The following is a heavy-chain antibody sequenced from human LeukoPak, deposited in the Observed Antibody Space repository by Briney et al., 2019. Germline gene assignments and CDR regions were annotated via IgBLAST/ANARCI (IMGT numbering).Heavy chain of an antibody. CDR2: INHSGST. Sequence: TSETLSLTCAVYGGSFSGHYWSWIRQPPGKGLEWIGEINHSGSTNYNPSLKSRVTISVDTSKNQFSLKLSSVTAADTAVYYCARGYYYGSGSSSYYYYGMDVWGQGTTVTVSS. V-gene: IGHV4-34*01. J-gene: IGHJ6*02. CDR1: GGSFSGHY. D-gene: IGHD3-10*01. CDR3: ARGYYYGSGSSSYYYYGMDV.